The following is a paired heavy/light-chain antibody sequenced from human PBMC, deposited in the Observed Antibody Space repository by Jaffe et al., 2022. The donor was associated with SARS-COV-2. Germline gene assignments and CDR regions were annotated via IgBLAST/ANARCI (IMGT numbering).Light chain of an antibody. CDR3: SSYISSNTLYFV. CDR1: SSDIGDYNY. J-gene: IGLJ1*01. V-gene: IGLV2-14*03. Sequence: QSALTQPASVSGSPGQSITISCTGTSSDIGDYNYVSWYQQHPGKAPKLLIYDVTNRPSGVFNRFSGSKSGNTASLTISGLQAEDEADYFCSSYISSNTLYFVFGTGTRVTVL. CDR2: DVT.
Heavy chain of an antibody. CDR2: IIPYLSVT. CDR1: GGTFSTYI. V-gene: IGHV1-69*02. J-gene: IGHJ5*02. D-gene: IGHD6-19*01. Sequence: QVQLVQSGAEVKKPGSSVKVSCKVSGGTFSTYIITWLRQAPGQGPEWMGRIIPYLSVTNYAQKFQGRVTLTADRSTGTAYMEVSSLRSEDTAIYYCAKSERSDWYFDPWGQGTLVTVSS. CDR3: AKSERSDWYFDP.